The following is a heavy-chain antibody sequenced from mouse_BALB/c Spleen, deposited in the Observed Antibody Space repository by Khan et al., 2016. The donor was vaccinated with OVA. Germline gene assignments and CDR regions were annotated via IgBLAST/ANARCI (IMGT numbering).Heavy chain of an antibody. D-gene: IGHD1-2*01. CDR1: GYTFTEYT. CDR3: TRRDYYAYYWFFDV. Sequence: EVQLQQSGPELVKPGASVRISCKTSGYTFTEYTMHWVKQSHEKSLEWLGGFNPNNGGTSYNQKFKGKATLTVDKSSSTAYMELRSLTSEDSAVYYCTRRDYYAYYWFFDVWGAGTTVTVSS. V-gene: IGHV1-18*01. J-gene: IGHJ1*01. CDR2: FNPNNGGT.